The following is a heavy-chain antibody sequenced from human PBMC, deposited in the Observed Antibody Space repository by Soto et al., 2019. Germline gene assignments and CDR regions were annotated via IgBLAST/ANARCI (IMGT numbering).Heavy chain of an antibody. Sequence: QITLKESGPTLVKPTQTLTLTCTFSGFSLNSTAVGVNWIRQPPRKALEWLALINWNDDNHYSPSLRSRLTITKDTSKNQVVLTMTNMDPMDTATYYCAHGSGWLSDYWGQGTLVTVSS. D-gene: IGHD6-19*01. CDR1: GFSLNSTAVG. CDR3: AHGSGWLSDY. CDR2: INWNDDN. J-gene: IGHJ4*02. V-gene: IGHV2-5*01.